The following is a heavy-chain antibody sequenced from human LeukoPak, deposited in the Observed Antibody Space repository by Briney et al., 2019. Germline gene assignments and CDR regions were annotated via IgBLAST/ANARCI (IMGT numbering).Heavy chain of an antibody. CDR3: ARASQGIAAAVDY. D-gene: IGHD6-13*01. CDR2: ISSSGSTI. V-gene: IGHV3-11*04. CDR1: GFTFSDYY. Sequence: GGSLRLSCAASGFTFSDYYMSWIRQAPGKGLEWVSYISSSGSTIYYADSVKGRFTISRDNAKNSLYLQMNSLRAEDTSVYYCARASQGIAAAVDYWGQGTLVTVPS. J-gene: IGHJ4*02.